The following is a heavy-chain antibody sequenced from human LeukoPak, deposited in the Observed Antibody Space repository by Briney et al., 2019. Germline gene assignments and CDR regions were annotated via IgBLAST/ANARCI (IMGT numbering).Heavy chain of an antibody. CDR1: GGTFSSYA. J-gene: IGHJ4*02. Sequence: ASVKVSCKASGGTFSSYAISGVRQAPAQGLEGMGGIIPIFGTANYAQKFQGRVTITADESTSTAYMELISLRSEDTAVYYCARDDRPYSSGDYWGQGTLVTVSS. CDR2: IIPIFGTA. V-gene: IGHV1-69*13. CDR3: ARDDRPYSSGDY. D-gene: IGHD6-19*01.